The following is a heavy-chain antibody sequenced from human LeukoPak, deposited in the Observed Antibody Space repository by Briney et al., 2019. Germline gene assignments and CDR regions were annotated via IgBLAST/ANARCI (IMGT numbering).Heavy chain of an antibody. V-gene: IGHV3-66*04. D-gene: IGHD3-22*01. J-gene: IGHJ4*02. CDR2: IYSGGST. Sequence: GGSLRLSCAASGFTVSSNYMSWVRQAPGKGLEGVSVIYSGGSTYYADSVKGRFTISRDNSKNTLYLQMNSLRAEDTAVYYCARRAGDYSHPYDYWGQGTLVTVSS. CDR1: GFTVSSNY. CDR3: ARRAGDYSHPYDY.